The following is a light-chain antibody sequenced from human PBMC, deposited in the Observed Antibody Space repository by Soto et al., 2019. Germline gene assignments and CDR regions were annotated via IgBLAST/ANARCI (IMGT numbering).Light chain of an antibody. CDR1: QSIGAW. CDR2: RGS. CDR3: QQFNVYPYT. J-gene: IGKJ2*01. V-gene: IGKV1-5*03. Sequence: DIQMTQSPSTLSASVGDTVTITCRASQSIGAWMAWYQQTPGKAPNLLIYRGSSLQNGLQSRFSGSVYETDFTLTVVSLEPDDFAVYYCQQFNVYPYTFGRGTKLEIK.